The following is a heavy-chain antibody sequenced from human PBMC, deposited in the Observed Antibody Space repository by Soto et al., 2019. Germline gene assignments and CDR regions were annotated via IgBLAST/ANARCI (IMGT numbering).Heavy chain of an antibody. CDR2: IYYSGST. V-gene: IGHV4-39*01. Sequence: SETLSLTCTVSGGSISSSSYYWGWIRQPPGKGLEWIGSIYYSGSTYYNPSLKSRVTISVDTSKNQFSLKLSSVTAADTAVYYCARVHRCFGVVSELGDDPWGQGTLVTVSS. CDR1: GGSISSSSYY. J-gene: IGHJ5*02. D-gene: IGHD3-3*01. CDR3: ARVHRCFGVVSELGDDP.